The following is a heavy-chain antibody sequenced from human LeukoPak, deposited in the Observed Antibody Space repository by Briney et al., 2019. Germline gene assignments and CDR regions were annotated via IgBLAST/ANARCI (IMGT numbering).Heavy chain of an antibody. D-gene: IGHD3-10*01. J-gene: IGHJ4*02. CDR2: INPNSGGT. CDR3: ARSRTGSGFLFDY. CDR1: GGTFSSYA. Sequence: ASVKVSCKASGGTFSSYAISWVRQAPGQGLEWMGWINPNSGGTNYAQKFQGRVTMTRDTSISTAYMELHRLRSDDTAVYYCARSRTGSGFLFDYWGQGTLVTVSS. V-gene: IGHV1-2*02.